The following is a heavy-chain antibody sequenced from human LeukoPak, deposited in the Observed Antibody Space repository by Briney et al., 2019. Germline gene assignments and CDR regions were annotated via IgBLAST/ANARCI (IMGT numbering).Heavy chain of an antibody. CDR3: ARIGAARYYGMDV. V-gene: IGHV1-69*04. Sequence: SVKVSCKASGGTFSSYAISWVRQAPGQGLEWMGRIIPILGIANYAQKFQGRVTITADKSTSTAYMELSSLRSEDTAVYYCARIGAARYYGMDVWGQGTTATVSS. CDR1: GGTFSSYA. CDR2: IIPILGIA. J-gene: IGHJ6*02. D-gene: IGHD6-13*01.